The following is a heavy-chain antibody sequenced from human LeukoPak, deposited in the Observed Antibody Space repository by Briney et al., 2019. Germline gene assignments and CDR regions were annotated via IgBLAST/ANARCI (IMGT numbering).Heavy chain of an antibody. Sequence: SQTLSLTCAISGDSVSNNIAAWNWIRQSPSRGLEWLGRTYYRSTWYQDYAFSVESRITITPDTSKNQFSLHPNSLTPEDTAVYYCAREEDGDYYPANWFDPWGQGTLVTVSS. V-gene: IGHV6-1*01. CDR1: GDSVSNNIAA. CDR3: AREEDGDYYPANWFDP. CDR2: TYYRSTWYQ. D-gene: IGHD4-17*01. J-gene: IGHJ5*02.